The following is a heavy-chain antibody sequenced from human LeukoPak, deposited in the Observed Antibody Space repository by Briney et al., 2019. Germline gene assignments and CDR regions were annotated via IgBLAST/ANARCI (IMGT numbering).Heavy chain of an antibody. CDR2: VSGSGDNT. J-gene: IGHJ4*02. CDR1: GFTVRGNY. Sequence: PGGSLRLSCAASGFTVRGNYMNWVRQAPGKGLEWVSVVSGSGDNTNYADSVKGRFTISRDNSKNTLFLQMNSLRTEDTAVYFCARWGNDYSQFDSWGQGTLVTVS. D-gene: IGHD4-11*01. V-gene: IGHV3-23*01. CDR3: ARWGNDYSQFDS.